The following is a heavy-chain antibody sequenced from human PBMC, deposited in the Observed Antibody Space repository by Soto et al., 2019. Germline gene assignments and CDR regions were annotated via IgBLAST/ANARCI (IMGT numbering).Heavy chain of an antibody. Sequence: GGSLRLSCAASRFTFSYYAMHWIRQAPGKGLEWVAVILSDGSKQYYAESVKGRFTISRDNAKSSLYLQMNSLRAEDTAGYYGAKDRKADMVVTITPYCGGGSCYSVHDYGGQGTLVTVSS. CDR1: RFTFSYYA. J-gene: IGHJ4*02. CDR3: AKDRKADMVVTITPYCGGGSCYSVHDY. CDR2: ILSDGSKQ. D-gene: IGHD2-15*01. V-gene: IGHV3-30-3*01.